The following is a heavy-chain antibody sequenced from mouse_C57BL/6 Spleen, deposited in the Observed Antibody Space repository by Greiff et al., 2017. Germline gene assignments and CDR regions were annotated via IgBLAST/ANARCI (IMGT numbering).Heavy chain of an antibody. D-gene: IGHD4-1*02. J-gene: IGHJ1*03. CDR3: ARSNCGTGYFDV. V-gene: IGHV1-53*01. CDR2: INPSNGGT. CDR1: GYTFTSYW. Sequence: QVQLQQPGTELVKPGASVKLSCKASGYTFTSYWMHWVKQRPGQGLEWIGNINPSNGGTNYNEKFKSKATLTVDKSSSTAYMQLSSLTSEDSAVYDCARSNCGTGYFDVWGTGTTVTVSS.